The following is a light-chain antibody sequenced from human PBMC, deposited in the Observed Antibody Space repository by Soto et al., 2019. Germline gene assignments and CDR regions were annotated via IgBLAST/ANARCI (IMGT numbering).Light chain of an antibody. CDR1: QSISSY. J-gene: IGKJ5*01. Sequence: DIQMTQSPSSLSASVGDRVTITCQASQSISSYLNWYQQKPGKAPKLLIYAASSLQSGVPSRFSGSGSGTDFTLTISSLQPEDFATYYCQQSYSTVITFGQGTRLEIK. CDR2: AAS. V-gene: IGKV1-39*01. CDR3: QQSYSTVIT.